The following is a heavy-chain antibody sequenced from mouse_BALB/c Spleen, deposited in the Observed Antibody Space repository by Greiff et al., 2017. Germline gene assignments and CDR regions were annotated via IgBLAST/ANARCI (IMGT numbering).Heavy chain of an antibody. CDR3: ARSVRQLGLDY. Sequence: DVMLVESGGGLVQPGGSRKLSCAASGFTFSSFGMHWVRQAPEKGLEWVAYISSGSSTIYYADTVKGRFTISRDNPKNTLFLQMTSLRSEDTAMYYCARSVRQLGLDYWGQGTTLTVSS. V-gene: IGHV5-17*02. CDR1: GFTFSSFG. D-gene: IGHD3-2*01. J-gene: IGHJ2*01. CDR2: ISSGSSTI.